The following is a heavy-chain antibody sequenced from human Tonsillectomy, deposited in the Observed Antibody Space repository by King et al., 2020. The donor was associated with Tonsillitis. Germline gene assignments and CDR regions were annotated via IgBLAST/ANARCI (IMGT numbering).Heavy chain of an antibody. Sequence: VQLVESGGGLIQPGGSLRLSCAASGFTVSFNYMSWVRQAPGKGLEWISVIYSGGSTYYADSVKGRLTISRDNSKNTLYLQMNSLRAEDTAVYYCARDVAAAGFLWDWGQGTLVTVSS. V-gene: IGHV3-53*01. J-gene: IGHJ4*02. CDR3: ARDVAAAGFLWD. D-gene: IGHD6-13*01. CDR2: IYSGGST. CDR1: GFTVSFNY.